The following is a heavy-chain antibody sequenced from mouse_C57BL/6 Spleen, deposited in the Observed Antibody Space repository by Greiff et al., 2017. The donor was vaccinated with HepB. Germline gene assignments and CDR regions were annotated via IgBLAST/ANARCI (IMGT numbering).Heavy chain of an antibody. CDR2: INPNNGGT. J-gene: IGHJ2*01. D-gene: IGHD2-12*01. CDR1: GYTFTDYY. V-gene: IGHV1-26*01. CDR3: ARDYTLFDY. Sequence: VQLQQSGPELVKPGASVKISCKASGYTFTDYYMNWVKQSHGKSLEWIGDINPNNGGTSYNQKFKGKATLTVDKSSSTAYMELRSLTSEDSAVYYCARDYTLFDYWGQGTTLTVSS.